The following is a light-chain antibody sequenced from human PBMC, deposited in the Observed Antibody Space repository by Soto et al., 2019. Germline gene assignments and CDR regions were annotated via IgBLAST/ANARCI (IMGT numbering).Light chain of an antibody. Sequence: DVVMTQSPLSLPVTLGPPASISCRSSQSLVFRDGNTYLNWVQQRPGQSPRRLLYKVSNRDSGVPDRFSSSGSVTEFTLMISRVEAEDVGIYSCMQGTHWPLYTFGQGTRLEIK. CDR2: KVS. J-gene: IGKJ2*01. CDR3: MQGTHWPLYT. V-gene: IGKV2-30*01. CDR1: QSLVFRDGNTY.